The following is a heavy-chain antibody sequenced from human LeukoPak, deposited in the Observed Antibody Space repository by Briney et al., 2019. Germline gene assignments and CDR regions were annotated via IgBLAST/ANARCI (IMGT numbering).Heavy chain of an antibody. CDR1: GYTFPSYG. V-gene: IGHV1-18*01. CDR2: ISAYNGNT. CDR3: ARDPGIAAAGPLDY. Sequence: ASVKVSCKASGYTFPSYGISWVRQAPGQGLEWMGWISAYNGNTNYAQKLQGRVTMTTDTSTSTAYMELRSLRSDDTAVYYCARDPGIAAAGPLDYWGQGTLVTVSS. D-gene: IGHD6-13*01. J-gene: IGHJ4*02.